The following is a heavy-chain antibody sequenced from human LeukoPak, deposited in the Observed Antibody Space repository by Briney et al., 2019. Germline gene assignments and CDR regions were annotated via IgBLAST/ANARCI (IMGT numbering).Heavy chain of an antibody. CDR3: ARRGSWQAYFDY. J-gene: IGHJ4*02. V-gene: IGHV4-34*01. D-gene: IGHD6-13*01. CDR2: INHSGST. CDR1: GGSFSGYY. Sequence: PSETLSLTCAAYGGSFSGYYWSWIRQPPGKGLEWIGEINHSGSTNYNPSLKSRVTISVDTSKNQFSLKLSSVTAADTAVYYCARRGSWQAYFDYWGQGTLVTVSS.